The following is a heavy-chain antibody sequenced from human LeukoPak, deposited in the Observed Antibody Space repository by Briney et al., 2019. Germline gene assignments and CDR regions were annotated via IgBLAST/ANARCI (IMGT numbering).Heavy chain of an antibody. V-gene: IGHV3-21*01. CDR2: ISTGSSFI. CDR3: ARGPLMDV. CDR1: GFTFNSYN. Sequence: GGSLRLSCAASGFTFNSYNMNWVRQTPGKGLEWVSHISTGSSFIYYAGSVKGRFTISRDNAKSSLFLQMNSLRAEDTAVYYCARGPLMDVWGQGTTVTVSS. J-gene: IGHJ6*02.